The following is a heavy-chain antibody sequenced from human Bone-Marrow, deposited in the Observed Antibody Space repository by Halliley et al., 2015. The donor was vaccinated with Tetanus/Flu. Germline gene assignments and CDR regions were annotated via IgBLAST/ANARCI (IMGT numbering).Heavy chain of an antibody. CDR2: IYYSGST. D-gene: IGHD2-15*01. V-gene: IGHV4-39*01. CDR3: ARRLAVSAPYYFDY. Sequence: TLSLTCTVSGDSITNSNYYWAWIRQPPGKGLGWIASIYYSGSTYYNPSLKSRVTISVDTSKNQFSLRVTSVTAADTALYYCARRLAVSAPYYFDYWGQGSLVAVSS. J-gene: IGHJ4*02. CDR1: GDSITNSNYY.